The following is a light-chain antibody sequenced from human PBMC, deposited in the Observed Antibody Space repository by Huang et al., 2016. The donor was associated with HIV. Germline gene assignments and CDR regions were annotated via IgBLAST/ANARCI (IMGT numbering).Light chain of an antibody. J-gene: IGKJ5*01. CDR3: QQLTSYPFT. V-gene: IGKV1-9*01. CDR1: QDISNY. CDR2: GAS. Sequence: IQLAQSPSSLSASVGDKVAITCRASQDISNYLAWYQQKPGEAPRILIYGASTLHAGVPSRCSGSGSTTVFILTISNLQPEDFASYYCQQLTSYPFTFGQGTRLEIK.